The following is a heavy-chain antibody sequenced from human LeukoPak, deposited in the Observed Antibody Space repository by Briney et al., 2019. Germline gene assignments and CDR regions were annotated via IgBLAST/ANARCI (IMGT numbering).Heavy chain of an antibody. J-gene: IGHJ3*01. V-gene: IGHV4-59*11. CDR3: ASDSISMNAFDA. Sequence: PSETLSLTCTVSGGSFTTHYWSWIRRPPGKGLEWIGYISYIGSTNYNPSLKSRVTISINTSKNQVSLMLTSVTAADTAVYYCASDSISMNAFDAWGQGTMVTVSS. CDR1: GGSFTTHY. D-gene: IGHD3-22*01. CDR2: ISYIGST.